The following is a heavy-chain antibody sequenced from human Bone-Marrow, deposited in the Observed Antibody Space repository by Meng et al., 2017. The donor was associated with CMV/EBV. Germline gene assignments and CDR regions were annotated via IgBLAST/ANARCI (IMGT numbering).Heavy chain of an antibody. J-gene: IGHJ6*02. CDR3: ARIVIIPGAKFYYYYGMDV. D-gene: IGHD2-2*01. CDR2: INPNSGGT. Sequence: ASVKVSCKASGYTFIGYYIHWVRQAPGQGLEWMGWINPNSGGTNYAQKFQGRVTMTRDTSISTAFMELCRLRSDDTAVYYCARIVIIPGAKFYYYYGMDVWGQGTTVTVSS. V-gene: IGHV1-2*02. CDR1: GYTFIGYY.